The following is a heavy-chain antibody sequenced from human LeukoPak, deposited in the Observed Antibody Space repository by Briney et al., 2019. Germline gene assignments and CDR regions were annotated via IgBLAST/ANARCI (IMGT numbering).Heavy chain of an antibody. CDR1: GFTLSSYA. CDR3: AKDRRYDGSGSFNWFDP. J-gene: IGHJ5*02. Sequence: GGSLRLSCAASGFTLSSYAMSWVRQAPGKGLEWVSAISGSGGSTYYADSVKGRFTISRDNSKNTLYLQMNSLRAEDTAVYYCAKDRRYDGSGSFNWFDPWGQGTLVTVSS. CDR2: ISGSGGST. D-gene: IGHD1-26*01. V-gene: IGHV3-23*01.